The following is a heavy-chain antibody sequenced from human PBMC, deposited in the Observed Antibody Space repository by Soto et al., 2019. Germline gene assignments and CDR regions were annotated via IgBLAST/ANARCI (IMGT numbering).Heavy chain of an antibody. CDR3: ARDPWGGAVDAFDI. J-gene: IGHJ3*02. V-gene: IGHV1-3*01. CDR2: INGGNGNT. Sequence: QVQFVQSGAEVKKPGAPVKVSCKASGYSFTNYGIHWVRQAPGQRLEWMGWINGGNGNTKYSQKFQGRVTITRDTSASTAYMELSSLRSEDTAVYYCARDPWGGAVDAFDIWGQGTMVSVSS. D-gene: IGHD3-10*01. CDR1: GYSFTNYG.